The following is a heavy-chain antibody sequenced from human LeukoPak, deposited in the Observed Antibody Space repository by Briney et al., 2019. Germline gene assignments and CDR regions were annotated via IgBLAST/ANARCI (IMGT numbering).Heavy chain of an antibody. CDR3: ASISSGR. J-gene: IGHJ4*02. D-gene: IGHD3-10*01. V-gene: IGHV4-59*01. CDR1: GGSISSYY. CDR2: IYYSGIT. Sequence: SETLSLTCTVSGGSISSYYWSWIRQPPGKGLEWIGSIYYSGITFYNPSLKSRLTISVDTSKNQFSLKLTSVTAADTAVYYCASISSGRWGQGTLVTVSS.